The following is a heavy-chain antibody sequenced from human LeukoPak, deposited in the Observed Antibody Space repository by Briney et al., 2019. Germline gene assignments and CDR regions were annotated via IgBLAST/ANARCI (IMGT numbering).Heavy chain of an antibody. J-gene: IGHJ3*02. CDR1: GFTFSDYY. CDR2: ISSSGSTI. Sequence: GGSLRPSCAASGFTFSDYYMSWIRQAPGKGLEWVSYISSSGSTIYYADSVKGRFTISRDNAKNSLYLQMNSLRAEDTAVYYCARGGNYYDSSGYYYRDDAFDIWGQGTMVTVSS. D-gene: IGHD3-22*01. V-gene: IGHV3-11*01. CDR3: ARGGNYYDSSGYYYRDDAFDI.